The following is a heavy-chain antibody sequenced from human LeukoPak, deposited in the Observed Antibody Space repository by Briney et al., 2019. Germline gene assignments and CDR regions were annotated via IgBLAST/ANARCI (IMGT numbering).Heavy chain of an antibody. Sequence: PSETLSLTCTVSGGSISSSSDYWGWIRQAPGKGLEWIGSIYYHENTYYNSSLKSRVTISVDTSKNQFSLKLSSVTAADTAVYYCARESGDSTDLGYMDVWGKGTTVTISS. D-gene: IGHD6-13*01. CDR2: IYYHENT. J-gene: IGHJ6*03. CDR3: ARESGDSTDLGYMDV. CDR1: GGSISSSSDY. V-gene: IGHV4-39*07.